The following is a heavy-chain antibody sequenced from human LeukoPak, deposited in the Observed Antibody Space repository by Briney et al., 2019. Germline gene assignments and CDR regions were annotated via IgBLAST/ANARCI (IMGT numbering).Heavy chain of an antibody. Sequence: SETPSLTCTVSDGSISIYYWSWIRQPPGKGLEWIGYIYNSGSTIYNPSLKSRVTISADTSKNQFSLKLSSVTAAGTAVYYCVRDRELTYWGQGTLVTVSS. CDR1: DGSISIYY. J-gene: IGHJ4*02. D-gene: IGHD5-24*01. CDR2: IYNSGST. V-gene: IGHV4-59*01. CDR3: VRDRELTY.